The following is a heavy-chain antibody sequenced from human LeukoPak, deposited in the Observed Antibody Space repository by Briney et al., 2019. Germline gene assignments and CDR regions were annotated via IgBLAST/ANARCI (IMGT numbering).Heavy chain of an antibody. CDR1: GFTFSSYG. J-gene: IGHJ4*02. CDR2: IWYDGSNK. CDR3: ARDLFLAAAGPPDY. V-gene: IGHV3-33*08. Sequence: GGSLRLSCAASGFTFSSYGMHWVRQAPGKGLEWVAVIWYDGSNKYYADSVKGRFTISRDNSKNTLYLQMNSLRAEDTAVYYCARDLFLAAAGPPDYWGQGTLVTVSS. D-gene: IGHD6-13*01.